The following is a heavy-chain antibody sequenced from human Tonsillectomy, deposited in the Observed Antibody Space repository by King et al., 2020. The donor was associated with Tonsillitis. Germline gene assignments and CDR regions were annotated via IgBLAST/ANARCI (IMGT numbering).Heavy chain of an antibody. V-gene: IGHV4-61*01. J-gene: IGHJ5*02. CDR3: ARDRYYDFWSGYLDP. Sequence: QLQESGPGLVKPSETLSLTCTVSGGSVSSGRYYWSWIRQTPGKGLEWIGYIFYSGSTDYNPSLRSRVSISLDTSKNQFSLNLSSVTAADTAVYYCARDRYYDFWSGYLDPWGQGTLVTVSS. CDR2: IFYSGST. CDR1: GGSVSSGRYY. D-gene: IGHD3-3*01.